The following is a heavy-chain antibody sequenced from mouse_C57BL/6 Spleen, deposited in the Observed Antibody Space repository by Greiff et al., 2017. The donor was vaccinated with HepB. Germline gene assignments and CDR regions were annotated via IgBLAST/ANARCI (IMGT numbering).Heavy chain of an antibody. V-gene: IGHV2-6*01. CDR3: ATYDYDGDGYAMDY. CDR1: GFSLTSYG. Sequence: QVQLKESGPGLVAPSQSLSITCTVSGFSLTSYGVDWVRQSPGKGLEWLGVIWGVGSTNYNSALKSRLSISKDNSKSQVFLKMNSLQTDDTAMYYCATYDYDGDGYAMDYWGQGTSVTVSS. J-gene: IGHJ4*01. CDR2: IWGVGST. D-gene: IGHD2-4*01.